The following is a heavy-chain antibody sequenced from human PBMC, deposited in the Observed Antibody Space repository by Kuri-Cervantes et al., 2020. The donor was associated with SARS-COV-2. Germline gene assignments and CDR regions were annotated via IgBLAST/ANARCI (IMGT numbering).Heavy chain of an antibody. CDR1: GYSISSGYY. J-gene: IGHJ5*02. D-gene: IGHD4/OR15-4a*01. CDR3: ARDPNANHNNWFDP. Sequence: SQTLSLTCAVSGYSISSGYYWGWIRQPPGKGLEWIGSIYHSGSTYYNPSLKSRVTISVDTSTNQFSLKLSSVTAADTAVYYCARDPNANHNNWFDPWGQGTLVTVSS. CDR2: IYHSGST. V-gene: IGHV4-38-2*02.